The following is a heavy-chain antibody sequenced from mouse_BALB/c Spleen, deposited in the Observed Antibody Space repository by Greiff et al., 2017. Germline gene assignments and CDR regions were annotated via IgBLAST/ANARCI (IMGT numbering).Heavy chain of an antibody. Sequence: QVQLQQSGAELVRPGSSVKISCKASGYAFSSYWMNWVKQRSGQGLEWIGWFYPGSGSIKYNEKFKDKATLTADKSSSTVYMELSRLTSEDSAVYFCARHEDWGYYGYWGQGTTLTVSS. CDR2: FYPGSGSI. CDR1: GYAFSSYW. D-gene: IGHD1-1*01. CDR3: ARHEDWGYYGY. J-gene: IGHJ2*01. V-gene: IGHV1-62-2*01.